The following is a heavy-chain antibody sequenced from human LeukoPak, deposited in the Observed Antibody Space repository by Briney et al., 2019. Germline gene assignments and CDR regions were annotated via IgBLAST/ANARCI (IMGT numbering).Heavy chain of an antibody. CDR2: ISSSGTTI. D-gene: IGHD3-22*01. J-gene: IGHJ4*02. CDR3: ARVAYYYDSSAYYHYYFDY. Sequence: GGSLRLSCAASGFTFSSYEMKWVRQAPGKGLEWVSYISSSGTTIYYADSVKGRFTISRDNTKNSLYLQMSSLRAEDTAVYYCARVAYYYDSSAYYHYYFDYWGQRTLVTVSS. V-gene: IGHV3-48*03. CDR1: GFTFSSYE.